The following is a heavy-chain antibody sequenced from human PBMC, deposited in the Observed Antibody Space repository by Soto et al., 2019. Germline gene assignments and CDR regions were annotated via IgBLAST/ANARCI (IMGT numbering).Heavy chain of an antibody. CDR1: GFTFSSYT. Sequence: VQLVESGGGLVKPGGSLRLSCATSGFTFSSYTMIWVRQAPGKGLEWVSSINNAGTYIYYADSVRGRFTISRDNAKNSLYLQMNSLRHEDTAVYYCAPSRINLMRGVIMNHPSNWFDPWGQGTLVIVSS. D-gene: IGHD3-10*01. J-gene: IGHJ5*02. CDR2: INNAGTYI. CDR3: APSRINLMRGVIMNHPSNWFDP. V-gene: IGHV3-21*06.